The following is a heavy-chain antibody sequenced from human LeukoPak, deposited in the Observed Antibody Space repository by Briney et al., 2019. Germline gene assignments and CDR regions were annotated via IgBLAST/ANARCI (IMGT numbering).Heavy chain of an antibody. D-gene: IGHD3-16*01. CDR1: GYTFTNYG. CDR2: ISAYNGNT. V-gene: IGHV1-18*01. Sequence: GASVKVSCKASGYTFTNYGISWVRQAPGQGLEWMGWISAYNGNTNYAQNLQGRLTMTTDTSTSTAYMELRSLRSDDTAVYYCAREWDLLVTTFGWFDPWGQGTLVTVSS. J-gene: IGHJ5*02. CDR3: AREWDLLVTTFGWFDP.